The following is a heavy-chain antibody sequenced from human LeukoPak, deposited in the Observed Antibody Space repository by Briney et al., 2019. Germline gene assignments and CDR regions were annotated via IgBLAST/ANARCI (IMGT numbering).Heavy chain of an antibody. V-gene: IGHV4-34*01. Sequence: PSETLSLTCAVYGGSFSGYYWSWIRQPPGKGLEWIGEINHSGSTNYNPSLKSRVTISVDTSKSQFSLKLSSVTAADTAVYYCARVRRYFDWTYNWFDPWGQGTLVTVSS. CDR2: INHSGST. CDR1: GGSFSGYY. CDR3: ARVRRYFDWTYNWFDP. D-gene: IGHD3-9*01. J-gene: IGHJ5*02.